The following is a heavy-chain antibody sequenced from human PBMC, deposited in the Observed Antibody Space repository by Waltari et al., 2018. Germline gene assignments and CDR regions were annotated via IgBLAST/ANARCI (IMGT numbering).Heavy chain of an antibody. CDR3: AKREIGYAFDT. CDR1: GGPFGRYA. J-gene: IGHJ3*02. V-gene: IGHV1-69*12. CDR2: VIPIYGTP. D-gene: IGHD1-26*01. Sequence: VQLVQSGGEVKHLGSAVKVSCKASGGPFGRYAVTWVRQAPGQGLEWLGGVIPIYGTPNYEAKFQGRVTLTADASTSTVYLEVRSLTSEDTAVYFCAKREIGYAFDTWGQGTMVTVSS.